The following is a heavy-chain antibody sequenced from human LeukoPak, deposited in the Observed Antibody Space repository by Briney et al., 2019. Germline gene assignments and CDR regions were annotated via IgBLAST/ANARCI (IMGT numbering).Heavy chain of an antibody. CDR1: GVTFSTYS. J-gene: IGHJ4*02. CDR3: ANGYRYCTSTRCDFDY. Sequence: GGSLRPSCAASGVTFSTYSRNWVRQAPGKGLEWVSSISSGSTDIYHADSVKGRFTISRDNAQNSLYLQMNSLRAEDTAVYYCANGYRYCTSTRCDFDYWGQGTLVTVSS. V-gene: IGHV3-21*04. D-gene: IGHD2-2*01. CDR2: ISSGSTDI.